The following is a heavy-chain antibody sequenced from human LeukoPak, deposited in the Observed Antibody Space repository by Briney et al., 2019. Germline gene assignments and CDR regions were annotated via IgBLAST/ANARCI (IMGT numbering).Heavy chain of an antibody. CDR1: GYTLTEVS. CDR2: FDPEDGET. Sequence: VASVKVSCKVSGYTLTEVSMHWGRQAPGKGFEWRGGFDPEDGETIYAQKFQGRVTMTEDTSTDTAYMELSSLRSEDTAVYYCATVGIAYDYWGQGTLVTVSS. V-gene: IGHV1-24*01. D-gene: IGHD1-14*01. CDR3: ATVGIAYDY. J-gene: IGHJ4*02.